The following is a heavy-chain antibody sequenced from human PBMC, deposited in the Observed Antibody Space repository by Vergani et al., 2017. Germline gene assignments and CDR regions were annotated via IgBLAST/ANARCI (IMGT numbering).Heavy chain of an antibody. CDR2: IYYTGTT. J-gene: IGHJ4*02. CDR1: GVSIGSNSYY. D-gene: IGHD3-22*01. V-gene: IGHV4-39*01. Sequence: QLQLQESGPGLVKPSETLSLTCTVSGVSIGSNSYYWGWIRQPPGKGLEWIGTIYYTGTTYYNEAHKSRLTISVDTSKNQFSLNLTSVTAADTAVYYCASKGYYCLDYWGRGALVTVSS. CDR3: ASKGYYCLDY.